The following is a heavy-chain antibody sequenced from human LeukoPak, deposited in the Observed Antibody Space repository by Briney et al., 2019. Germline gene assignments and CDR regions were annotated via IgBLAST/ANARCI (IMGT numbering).Heavy chain of an antibody. CDR3: ARDLTGGYFDY. Sequence: TGGSLRLSCAASGFTFSSYWMSWVRQAPGKGLEWVANIKQDGSEKYYVDSVRGRFTISRDNAKNSLYLQMNSLRAEDTAVYYCARDLTGGYFDYWGQGTLVTVSS. CDR2: IKQDGSEK. D-gene: IGHD7-27*01. CDR1: GFTFSSYW. V-gene: IGHV3-7*01. J-gene: IGHJ4*02.